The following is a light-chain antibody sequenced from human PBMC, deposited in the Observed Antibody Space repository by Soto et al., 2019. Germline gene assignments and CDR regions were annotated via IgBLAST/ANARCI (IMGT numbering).Light chain of an antibody. CDR1: QSISSW. CDR3: QQYSNYYS. V-gene: IGKV1-5*01. CDR2: GAS. J-gene: IGKJ2*01. Sequence: DIQMTQSPSTLSASVGDRVTITCRASQSISSWLAWYQQKPGKAPKLLIYGASSLQSGVPSRFSGSGSGTEFTLTINSLQPDDFATYYCQQYSNYYSFGQGTNLEIK.